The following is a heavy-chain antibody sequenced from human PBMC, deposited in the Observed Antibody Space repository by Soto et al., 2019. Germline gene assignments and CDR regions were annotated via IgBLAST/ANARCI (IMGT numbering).Heavy chain of an antibody. CDR3: ARVYCSGGGCYGIDY. Sequence: QVQLVQSGAEVKKPGASVKISCKASGDTFTSYYMHWVRQAPGQGLEWMGIINPSGDTSYAQKFQGRVNMTRDTSTSTVYMELSSLRSEDTAVYYCARVYCSGGGCYGIDYWGQGTLVTVSS. CDR1: GDTFTSYY. D-gene: IGHD2-15*01. CDR2: INPSGDT. V-gene: IGHV1-46*01. J-gene: IGHJ4*02.